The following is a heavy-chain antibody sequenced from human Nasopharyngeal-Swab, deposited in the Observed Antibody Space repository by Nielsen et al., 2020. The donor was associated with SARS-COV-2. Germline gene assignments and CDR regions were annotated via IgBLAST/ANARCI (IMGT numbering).Heavy chain of an antibody. D-gene: IGHD1-26*01. CDR1: GSRFTSYW. CDR2: IYPGDSET. V-gene: IGHV5-51*01. J-gene: IGHJ4*02. CDR3: ARPLWSYADHFDY. Sequence: GESLKISCKGSGSRFTSYWIGWVRQMPGKGLEWMGIIYPGDSETRYSPSFQGQVTISADKSISTAYLQWSSLKASDTAVYYCARPLWSYADHFDYWGQGTLVTVSS.